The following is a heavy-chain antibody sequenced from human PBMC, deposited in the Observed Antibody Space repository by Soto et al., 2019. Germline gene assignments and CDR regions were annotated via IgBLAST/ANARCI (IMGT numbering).Heavy chain of an antibody. J-gene: IGHJ5*02. Sequence: ASVKVSCKASGYTFTSYGISWVRQAPGQGLEWMGWISAYNGNTNYAQKLQGRVTMTTDTSTSTAYMELRSLRSDDTAVYYCARDRWPRIVVAGRSWFDPWGQGTLVTVSS. V-gene: IGHV1-18*01. CDR1: GYTFTSYG. D-gene: IGHD6-19*01. CDR2: ISAYNGNT. CDR3: ARDRWPRIVVAGRSWFDP.